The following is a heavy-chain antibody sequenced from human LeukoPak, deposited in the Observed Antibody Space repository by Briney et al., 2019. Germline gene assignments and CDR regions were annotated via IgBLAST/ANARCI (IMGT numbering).Heavy chain of an antibody. CDR3: ARGAMLGYCSGGSCYTFDY. D-gene: IGHD2-15*01. CDR2: IIPIFGTA. Sequence: ASVKVSCKASGGTFISYAISWVRQAPGQGLEWMGGIIPIFGTANYAQKFQGRVTITADESTSTAYMELSSLRSEDTAVYYCARGAMLGYCSGGSCYTFDYWGQGTLVTVSS. V-gene: IGHV1-69*13. CDR1: GGTFISYA. J-gene: IGHJ4*02.